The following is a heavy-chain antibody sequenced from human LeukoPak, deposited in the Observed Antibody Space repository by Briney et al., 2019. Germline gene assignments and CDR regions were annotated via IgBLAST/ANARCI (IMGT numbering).Heavy chain of an antibody. V-gene: IGHV3-11*05. D-gene: IGHD6-13*01. J-gene: IGHJ3*02. CDR3: AREGRIAAAGTDAFDI. CDR1: GFTFSDYY. Sequence: PGGSLRLFCAASGFTFSDYYMSWIRQAPGNGLEWVSYISSSSSYTNYADSVKGRFTISRDNAKNSLYLQMNSLRAEDTAVYYCAREGRIAAAGTDAFDIWGQGTMVTVSS. CDR2: ISSSSSYT.